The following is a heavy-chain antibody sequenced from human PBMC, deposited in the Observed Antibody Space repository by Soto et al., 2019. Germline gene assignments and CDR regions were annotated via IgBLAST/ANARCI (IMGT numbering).Heavy chain of an antibody. CDR1: GGSISSYY. D-gene: IGHD2-8*01. CDR2: IYYSGST. CDR3: ARQSIYCTNGVCYSTPHFDY. V-gene: IGHV4-59*08. J-gene: IGHJ4*02. Sequence: SETLSLTCTVSGGSISSYYWSWIRQPPGKGLEWIGYIYYSGSTNYNPSLKSRVTISVDTSMNQFSLKLSSVTAADTAVYYCARQSIYCTNGVCYSTPHFDYWGQGTLVTVSS.